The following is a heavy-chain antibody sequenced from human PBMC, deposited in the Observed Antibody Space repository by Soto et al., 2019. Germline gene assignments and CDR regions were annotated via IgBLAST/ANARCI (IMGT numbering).Heavy chain of an antibody. CDR2: MNPNSGNT. D-gene: IGHD2-15*01. CDR3: ARQCGGSCSDAFDI. J-gene: IGHJ3*02. Sequence: ALVKVSCKASGYTFTSYDINWVRQATGQGLEWMGWMNPNSGNTGYAQKFQGRVTMTRNTSISTAYMELSSLRSEDTAVYYCARQCGGSCSDAFDIWGQGTMVTVSS. CDR1: GYTFTSYD. V-gene: IGHV1-8*01.